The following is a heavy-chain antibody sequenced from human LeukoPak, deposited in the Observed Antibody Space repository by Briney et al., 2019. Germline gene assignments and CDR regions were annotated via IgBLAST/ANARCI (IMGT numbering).Heavy chain of an antibody. Sequence: GGSLRLSCAASGFNVKDNYMNWVRQAPGKALEWVSVIYTGGITEYAGSVKGRFTISRDTSKRMFYLQMDKLRPEDTAVYYCASSRKWLVDYWGQGTLVTVSS. J-gene: IGHJ4*02. CDR3: ASSRKWLVDY. V-gene: IGHV3-53*01. CDR1: GFNVKDNY. D-gene: IGHD6-19*01. CDR2: IYTGGIT.